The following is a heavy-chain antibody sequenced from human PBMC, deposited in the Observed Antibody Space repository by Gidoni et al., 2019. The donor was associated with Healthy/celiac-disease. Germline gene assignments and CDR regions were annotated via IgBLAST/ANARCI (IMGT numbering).Heavy chain of an antibody. V-gene: IGHV3-73*02. Sequence: EVQLVESGGGLVQPGGSLKLSRAVSGFTFSGSAMHWVRQASGKGLGWVGRIRSKANSYATAYAASVKGRFTISRDDSKNTAYLQMNSLKTEDTAVYYCTRLFEAAAGIGPDYWGQGTLVTVSS. CDR1: GFTFSGSA. J-gene: IGHJ4*02. CDR2: IRSKANSYAT. D-gene: IGHD6-13*01. CDR3: TRLFEAAAGIGPDY.